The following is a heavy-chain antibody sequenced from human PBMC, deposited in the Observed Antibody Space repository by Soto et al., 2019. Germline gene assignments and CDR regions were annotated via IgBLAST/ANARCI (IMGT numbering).Heavy chain of an antibody. CDR2: IKQDGSEK. D-gene: IGHD2-15*01. Sequence: PGGSLRLSCAASGLTFSSYWMSWVRQAPGKGLEWVANIKQDGSEKYYVDSVKGRFTISRDNAKNSLYLQMNSLRAEDTAVYYCARVDCSGGSCYSDYYYGMDVWGQGTTVTVSS. J-gene: IGHJ6*02. CDR1: GLTFSSYW. V-gene: IGHV3-7*01. CDR3: ARVDCSGGSCYSDYYYGMDV.